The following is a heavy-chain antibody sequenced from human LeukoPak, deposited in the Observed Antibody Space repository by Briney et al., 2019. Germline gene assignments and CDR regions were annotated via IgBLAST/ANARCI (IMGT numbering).Heavy chain of an antibody. V-gene: IGHV4-30-4*08. CDR1: GGSISSGDYY. CDR2: IYYSGST. D-gene: IGHD2-15*01. J-gene: IGHJ5*02. CDR3: ARELLASAGLSMNWFDP. Sequence: SQTLSLTCTVSGGSISSGDYYWSWIRQPPGKGLEWIGYIYYSGSTYYNPSLKSRVTISVDTSKNQFSLKLSSVTAADTAVYYCARELLASAGLSMNWFDPWGQGTLVTVSS.